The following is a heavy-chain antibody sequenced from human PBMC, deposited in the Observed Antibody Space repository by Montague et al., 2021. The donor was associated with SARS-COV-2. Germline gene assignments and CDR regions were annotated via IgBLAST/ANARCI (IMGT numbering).Heavy chain of an antibody. CDR2: IYYSRST. J-gene: IGHJ4*02. CDR3: ATIALGYCTNGVCQPPDD. V-gene: IGHV4-39*01. Sequence: SETLSLTCTVSGGSISSSSYYWGWIRQPPGKGLEWIGSIYYSRSTYYNPSLKSRVTISVDTSKNQFSLKLSSVTAADTAVYYCATIALGYCTNGVCQPPDDWGQGTLVTVSS. CDR1: GGSISSSSYY. D-gene: IGHD2-8*01.